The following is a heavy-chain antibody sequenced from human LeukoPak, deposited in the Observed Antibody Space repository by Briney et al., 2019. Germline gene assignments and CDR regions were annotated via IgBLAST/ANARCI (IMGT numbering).Heavy chain of an antibody. CDR2: ISASGGGT. Sequence: PGGSLRLSCATSGFTFSSYAMTWVRQAPGQGLEWVSAISASGGGTNYADSVKGRFTISRDNSKNMLFLQMNRLRADDTAVYYCARDYKADYWGQGTLVTVSS. D-gene: IGHD1-1*01. CDR1: GFTFSSYA. J-gene: IGHJ4*02. CDR3: ARDYKADY. V-gene: IGHV3-23*01.